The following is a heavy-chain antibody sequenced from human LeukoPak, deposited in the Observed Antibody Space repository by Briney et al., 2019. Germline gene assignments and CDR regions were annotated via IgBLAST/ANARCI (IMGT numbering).Heavy chain of an antibody. D-gene: IGHD3-10*01. CDR1: GGSINDYY. Sequence: SETLSLTCTVSGGSINDYYWSWIRQPPGKGLEYIGYIYYSGSTNYNPSLKSRVTISIDTSKSHFSLKLSSVTAAGTAVYYCARRFDLWGQGTMVTVSS. V-gene: IGHV4-59*08. J-gene: IGHJ3*01. CDR3: ARRFDL. CDR2: IYYSGST.